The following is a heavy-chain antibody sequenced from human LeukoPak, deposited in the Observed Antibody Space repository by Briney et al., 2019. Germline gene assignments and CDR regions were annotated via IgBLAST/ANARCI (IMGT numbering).Heavy chain of an antibody. D-gene: IGHD6-19*01. V-gene: IGHV4-61*01. CDR3: ASGGWYHDY. Sequence: SETLSLTCTVSGGSFSSGSSYWSWIRQPPGKGLEWIGYIYYSGSTNYDPSLKSRVTISVDTSKNRFSLKLSSVTAADTAVYYCASGGWYHDYWGQGTLVTVSS. CDR2: IYYSGST. CDR1: GGSFSSGSSY. J-gene: IGHJ4*02.